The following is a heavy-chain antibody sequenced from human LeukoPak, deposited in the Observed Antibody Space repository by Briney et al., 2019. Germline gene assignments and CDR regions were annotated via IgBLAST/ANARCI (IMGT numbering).Heavy chain of an antibody. V-gene: IGHV3-9*01. Sequence: PGGSLRLSCEASGFTFDDFAMHWVRQPPGKGLEWVSGINWDSGNIVHADSVKGRFTISRDNAKNSLYLQMNSLRVEDTALYYCAKDIREMSTIIRGAFHIWGLGTMVTVSS. J-gene: IGHJ3*02. CDR2: INWDSGNI. CDR1: GFTFDDFA. CDR3: AKDIREMSTIIRGAFHI. D-gene: IGHD5-24*01.